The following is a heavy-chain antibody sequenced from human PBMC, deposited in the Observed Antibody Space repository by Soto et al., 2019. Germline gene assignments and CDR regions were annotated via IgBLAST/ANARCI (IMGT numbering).Heavy chain of an antibody. CDR1: GGSISSGSYY. CDR3: ARQKYYDVLSGYSKNWFDP. D-gene: IGHD3-3*01. J-gene: IGHJ5*02. CDR2: IYYSGST. Sequence: QLQLQESGPGLVKPSETLSLTCTVSGGSISSGSYYWGWIRQPPGKGLEWIGSIYYSGSTYYNPSLKSRVTMTEDMSKNQFSMRLSSVTAADTAVYYCARQKYYDVLSGYSKNWFDPWGQGTLVTVSA. V-gene: IGHV4-39*01.